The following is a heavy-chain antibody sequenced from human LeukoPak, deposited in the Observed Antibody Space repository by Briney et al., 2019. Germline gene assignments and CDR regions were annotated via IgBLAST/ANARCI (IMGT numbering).Heavy chain of an antibody. V-gene: IGHV3-23*01. Sequence: GGSLRLSCAASGFTFSSYAMSWVRQAPGKGLEWVSAISGSGGSTYYADSVKGRFTISRDNSKNTLYLQMNSLRAEDTAVYYCTYRYNWNYYFDYWGQGTLVTVSS. D-gene: IGHD1-7*01. CDR2: ISGSGGST. CDR1: GFTFSSYA. J-gene: IGHJ4*02. CDR3: TYRYNWNYYFDY.